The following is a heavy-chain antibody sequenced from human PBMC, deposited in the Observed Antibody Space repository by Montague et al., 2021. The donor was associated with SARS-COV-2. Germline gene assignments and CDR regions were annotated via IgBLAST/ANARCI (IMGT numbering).Heavy chain of an antibody. D-gene: IGHD3-9*01. CDR3: ARGDFDWLLSFHYGMDV. J-gene: IGHJ6*02. CDR2: ISSSSSYI. V-gene: IGHV3-21*01. CDR1: GFTFSSYS. Sequence: SLRLSCSASGFTFSSYSMNLVRQAPGKGLEWVSSISSSSSYIYYXDSVKGRFTISRDNAKNSLYLQMNSLRAEDTAVYYCARGDFDWLLSFHYGMDVWGQGTTVTVSS.